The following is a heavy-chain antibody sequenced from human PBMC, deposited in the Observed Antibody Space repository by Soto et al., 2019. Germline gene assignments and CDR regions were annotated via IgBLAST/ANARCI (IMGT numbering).Heavy chain of an antibody. Sequence: ASVKVSCKASGYTFSTSGITWVRQAPGQALEWMGWISASNGNTNYAQKFQGRVTMTTDTSTSTAYMELRSLRSDDTAEYYCARATSRYCSTTTCYINWFEPWGQGTLVSVSS. CDR1: GYTFSTSG. V-gene: IGHV1-18*01. J-gene: IGHJ5*02. D-gene: IGHD2-2*02. CDR3: ARATSRYCSTTTCYINWFEP. CDR2: ISASNGNT.